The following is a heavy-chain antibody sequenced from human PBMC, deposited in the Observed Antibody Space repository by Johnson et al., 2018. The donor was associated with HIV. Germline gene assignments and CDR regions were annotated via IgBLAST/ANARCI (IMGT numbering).Heavy chain of an antibody. J-gene: IGHJ3*02. CDR3: TRGRSSGWYGTAFDI. V-gene: IGHV3-49*04. CDR1: GFTFGDYA. D-gene: IGHD6-19*01. Sequence: VQLVESGGGVVRPGRSLRLSCSASGFTFGDYAMSWVRQAPGKGLEWVGFIRSRAYGGTTDYAASVKGRFSISRDDSKSIAYLQMNSLKTEDTAVYYCTRGRSSGWYGTAFDIWGQGTMVTVSS. CDR2: IRSRAYGGTT.